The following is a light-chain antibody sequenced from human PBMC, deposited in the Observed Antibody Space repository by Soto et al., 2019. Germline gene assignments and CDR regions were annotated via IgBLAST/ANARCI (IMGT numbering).Light chain of an antibody. Sequence: DIQLTQSPSSLSASVGDRITITCRASQSISTYLNWYQQKPGEAPTLLVYDSSTLQSGVPSRFSGSGFGAEFTLTVSSLQPEDFATYYCQQSYSNPTWTFGQGTKWISN. CDR1: QSISTY. V-gene: IGKV1-39*01. J-gene: IGKJ1*01. CDR2: DSS. CDR3: QQSYSNPTWT.